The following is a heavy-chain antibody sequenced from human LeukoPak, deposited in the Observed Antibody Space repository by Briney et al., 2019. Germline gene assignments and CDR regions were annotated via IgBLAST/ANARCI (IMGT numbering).Heavy chain of an antibody. J-gene: IGHJ4*02. D-gene: IGHD2-2*01. Sequence: SQILSLTCAISGDNVSGKSVAWNWIRQSPSRGLEWLGRTYYRSKWYNDYAISVKSRITINSDTSKNQFSLQVNSVTPEDTAVYYCARSYISSLDYWGQGTLVTVSS. CDR1: GDNVSGKSVA. V-gene: IGHV6-1*01. CDR3: ARSYISSLDY. CDR2: TYYRSKWYN.